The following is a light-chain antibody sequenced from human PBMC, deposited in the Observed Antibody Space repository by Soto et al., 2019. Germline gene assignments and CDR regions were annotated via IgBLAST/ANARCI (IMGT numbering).Light chain of an antibody. CDR1: QSISSY. V-gene: IGKV1-39*01. J-gene: IGKJ4*01. Sequence: DIQMTQSPSSLSASVGDRVTITCRASQSISSYLNWYQLKPGKAPKLLIYSASSLQSDVPSRFSGSGSGTDFTLTISSLQHEDFETYYCQQSYSTPLTLGGGTKVDIK. CDR3: QQSYSTPLT. CDR2: SAS.